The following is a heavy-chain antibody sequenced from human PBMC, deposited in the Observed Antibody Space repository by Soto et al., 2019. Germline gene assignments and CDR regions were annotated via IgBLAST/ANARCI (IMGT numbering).Heavy chain of an antibody. Sequence: GASVKVSCKXSGGSLSTNPISWVRQAPGQGLEWMGGTGSGTGPGNHAQKFQGRLTVTADKSTSTVYMELTNLSSEDTAVYYCARRHSGGFFRFFDSWGQGTLVTVSS. CDR1: GGSLSTNP. CDR2: TGSGTGPG. J-gene: IGHJ4*02. CDR3: ARRHSGGFFRFFDS. V-gene: IGHV1-69*06. D-gene: IGHD2-15*01.